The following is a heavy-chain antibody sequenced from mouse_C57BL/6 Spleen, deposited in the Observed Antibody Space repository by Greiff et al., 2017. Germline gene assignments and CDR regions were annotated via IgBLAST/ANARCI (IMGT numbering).Heavy chain of an antibody. V-gene: IGHV1-53*01. J-gene: IGHJ2*01. D-gene: IGHD2-4*01. Sequence: QVQLQQPGTELVKPGASVKLSCMASCYTFTSYWMRWVKQRAGQGLEWIGNVNPSNGGTNYNEKFKSKATLTVDKSSSTAYMQLISLTSEDSAGYYCARGGWDYDGYFDYRRQGTTRTVSS. CDR2: VNPSNGGT. CDR3: ARGGWDYDGYFDY. CDR1: CYTFTSYW.